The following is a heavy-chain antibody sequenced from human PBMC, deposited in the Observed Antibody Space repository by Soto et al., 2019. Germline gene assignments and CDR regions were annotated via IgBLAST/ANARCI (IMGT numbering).Heavy chain of an antibody. J-gene: IGHJ5*02. V-gene: IGHV4-31*03. CDR1: GGSIRSGGYY. CDR3: ARDPSGIAAEGWFDP. D-gene: IGHD6-13*01. Sequence: QVQLQESGPGLVKPSQTLSLTCTVSGGSIRSGGYYWNWIRQHPGKGLEWIGYIYYSGSTYYNPSLKSRVTISVDTSKNQFSLKLSSVTAAGTAVYYCARDPSGIAAEGWFDPWGQGTLVTVSS. CDR2: IYYSGST.